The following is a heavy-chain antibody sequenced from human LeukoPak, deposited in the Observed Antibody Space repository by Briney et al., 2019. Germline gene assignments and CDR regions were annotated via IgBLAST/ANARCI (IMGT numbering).Heavy chain of an antibody. V-gene: IGHV3-23*01. J-gene: IGHJ4*02. D-gene: IGHD5-12*01. CDR3: ANEPTIWWLRRGDY. CDR2: ISGRGDDT. Sequence: PGGSLRLSCAASGFSFSSNGMTWVRQAPGKGLEWVSTISGRGDDTYYADSVKGRFTISRDNSKNTLYLQMNSLRAEDTAVYYCANEPTIWWLRRGDYWGQGTLVTVSS. CDR1: GFSFSSNG.